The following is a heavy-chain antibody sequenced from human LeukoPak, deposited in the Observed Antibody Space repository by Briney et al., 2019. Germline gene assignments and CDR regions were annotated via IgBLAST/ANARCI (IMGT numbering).Heavy chain of an antibody. Sequence: SETLSLTCTVSGYSISSGYYWSWIRQPAGTALEWIGRIYTSGTITYNPSLKSRVIISVDTSKNQFSLKLNSVTAADTAVYYCARVDGSCSGGSCPSGNWFDPWGQGTLVTVSS. J-gene: IGHJ5*02. D-gene: IGHD2-15*01. CDR1: GYSISSGYY. CDR2: IYTSGTI. CDR3: ARVDGSCSGGSCPSGNWFDP. V-gene: IGHV4-61*02.